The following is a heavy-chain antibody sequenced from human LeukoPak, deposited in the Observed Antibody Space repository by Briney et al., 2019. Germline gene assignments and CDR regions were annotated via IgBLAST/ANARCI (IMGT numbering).Heavy chain of an antibody. CDR3: TKDSVAMVTTSDY. CDR1: GFTFSSYA. Sequence: PGGSLRLSCAASGFTFSSYAMGWVRQAPGKGLEWVSAISGSGGSTYYADSVKGRFTISRDNSKNTLYLQMNSLRPEDTALYYCTKDSVAMVTTSDYWGQGTLVTVSS. V-gene: IGHV3-23*01. D-gene: IGHD5-18*01. CDR2: ISGSGGST. J-gene: IGHJ4*02.